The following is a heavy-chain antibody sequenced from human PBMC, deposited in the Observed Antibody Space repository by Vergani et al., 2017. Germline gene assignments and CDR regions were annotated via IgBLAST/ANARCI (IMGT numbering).Heavy chain of an antibody. Sequence: QVQLVESGGGVVQPGRSLRLSCAASGFTFSGYGMHWVRQAPGKGLEWVAAIWYDGSKESYEDSVKGRFTISRDNSKSTLSLHMNSLRVEDTAVYYCAQWDGTRGAFLYWGQGTLVTVSS. D-gene: IGHD2/OR15-2a*01. CDR3: AQWDGTRGAFLY. J-gene: IGHJ4*02. CDR1: GFTFSGYG. CDR2: IWYDGSKE. V-gene: IGHV3-33*06.